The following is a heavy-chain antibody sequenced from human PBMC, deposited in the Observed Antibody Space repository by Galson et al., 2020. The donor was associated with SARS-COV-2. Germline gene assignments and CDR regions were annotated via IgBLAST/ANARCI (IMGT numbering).Heavy chain of an antibody. V-gene: IGHV3-53*01. D-gene: IGHD3-3*01. CDR2: IYSGGST. CDR1: GFTVSSNY. J-gene: IGHJ4*02. Sequence: GWSLRLSCAASGFTVSSNYMSWVRQAPGKGLEWVSVIYSGGSTYYADSVKGRFTISRDNSKNTLYLQMNSLRAEDTAVYYCARARFFGVVTTYFDYWGQGTLVTVSS. CDR3: ARARFFGVVTTYFDY.